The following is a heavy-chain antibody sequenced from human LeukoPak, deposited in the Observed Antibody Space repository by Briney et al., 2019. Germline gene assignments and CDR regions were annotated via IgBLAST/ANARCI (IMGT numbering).Heavy chain of an antibody. J-gene: IGHJ3*01. CDR3: AKGYYGSGSYAFDV. Sequence: TGGSLRLSCAASGFTVSSNYMSWVRQAPGKGLEWVSVIYSGGSTYYADSVKGRFTISRDNSKNTLYLQMNSLRVEDTAVYHCAKGYYGSGSYAFDVWGQGTMVTVSS. CDR2: IYSGGST. CDR1: GFTVSSNY. V-gene: IGHV3-66*01. D-gene: IGHD3-10*01.